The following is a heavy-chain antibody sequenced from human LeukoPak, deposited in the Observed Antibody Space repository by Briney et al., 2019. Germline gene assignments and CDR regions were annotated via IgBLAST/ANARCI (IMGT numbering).Heavy chain of an antibody. CDR3: ARGLVARSGFPIHFDY. D-gene: IGHD3-3*01. J-gene: IGHJ4*02. CDR1: DGSISSYY. V-gene: IGHV4-59*01. Sequence: PSETLSLTCTVSDGSISSYYWSWIRQPPGKGLEWIGYIYYSGSTNYNPSLKSRVTISLDTSKSQFSLRLSSVTAADAAIYYCARGLVARSGFPIHFDYWGQGTLVTVSS. CDR2: IYYSGST.